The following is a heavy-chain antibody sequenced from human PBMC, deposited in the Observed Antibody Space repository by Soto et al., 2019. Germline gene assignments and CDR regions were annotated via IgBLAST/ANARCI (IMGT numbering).Heavy chain of an antibody. CDR1: GFTFSTYV. CDR3: ASLIDSFDI. Sequence: GGSLRLSCAASGFTFSTYVMHWVRQAPGKGLEWVAAIWYDASNIYYADSVKGRFTITRDNSKNTLYLQINSLRVEDTAVYYCASLIDSFDIWGQGTMVTVSS. V-gene: IGHV3-33*01. J-gene: IGHJ3*02. CDR2: IWYDASNI.